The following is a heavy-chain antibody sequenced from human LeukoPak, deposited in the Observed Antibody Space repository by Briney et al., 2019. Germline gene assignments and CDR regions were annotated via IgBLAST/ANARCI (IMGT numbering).Heavy chain of an antibody. V-gene: IGHV1-18*01. D-gene: IGHD6-13*01. CDR1: GYTFTSYG. Sequence: GASVKVSCKASGYTFTSYGISWVRQAPGQGLEWMGWISAYNGNTNYAQKLQGRVTMTTDTSTSTAYMELRSLRVDDTAVYYCAKAASSSWPSYYYGMDVWGQGTTVTVSS. CDR3: AKAASSSWPSYYYGMDV. CDR2: ISAYNGNT. J-gene: IGHJ6*02.